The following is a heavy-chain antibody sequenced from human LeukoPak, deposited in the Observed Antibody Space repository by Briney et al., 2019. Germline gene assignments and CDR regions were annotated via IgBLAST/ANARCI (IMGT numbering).Heavy chain of an antibody. V-gene: IGHV1-69*04. Sequence: SVNVSCTASGGTFSSYAISWVRQAPGQGLEWMGRIIPIFGIANYAQKFQGRVTITADKSTSTAYMELSSLRSEDTAVYYCARLGYCSGGSCSWDYFDYWGQGTLVTVSS. D-gene: IGHD2-15*01. CDR1: GGTFSSYA. CDR2: IIPIFGIA. CDR3: ARLGYCSGGSCSWDYFDY. J-gene: IGHJ4*02.